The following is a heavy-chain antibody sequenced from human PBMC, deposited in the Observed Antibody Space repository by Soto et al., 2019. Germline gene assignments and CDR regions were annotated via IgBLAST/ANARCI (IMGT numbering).Heavy chain of an antibody. J-gene: IGHJ4*02. CDR2: VFRSGSV. D-gene: IGHD1-1*01. CDR3: ARARNRYFDY. Sequence: SETLSLTCNVSGGSMTTGSYFWSWIRQPPGKGLEWIGYVFRSGSVNYSPSFKSRVTISIDTSKNQFSLMMKSVTAADTAVYFCARARNRYFDYWGQGALVTVSS. CDR1: GGSMTTGSYF. V-gene: IGHV4-61*01.